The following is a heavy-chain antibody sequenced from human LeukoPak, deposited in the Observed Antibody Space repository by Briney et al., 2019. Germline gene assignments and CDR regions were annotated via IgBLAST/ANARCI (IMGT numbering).Heavy chain of an antibody. CDR1: GGSISSYY. CDR2: IYYSGST. Sequence: KPSETLSLTCTVSGGSISSYYWSWIRQPPGKGLEWIGYIYYSGSTNYNPSLKSRVTISLDTSKNQFSLKLSSVTAADTAVYYCARAPSYYDILTGFSSYYYGMDVWGQGTTVTVSS. V-gene: IGHV4-59*01. D-gene: IGHD3-9*01. CDR3: ARAPSYYDILTGFSSYYYGMDV. J-gene: IGHJ6*02.